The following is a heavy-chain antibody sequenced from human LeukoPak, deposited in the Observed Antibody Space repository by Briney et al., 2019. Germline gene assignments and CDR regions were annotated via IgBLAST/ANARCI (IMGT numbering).Heavy chain of an antibody. CDR3: AKGAAGGYYYYYMDV. V-gene: IGHV3-33*06. D-gene: IGHD2-15*01. CDR2: IWYDGSNK. CDR1: GFTFSSYG. J-gene: IGHJ6*03. Sequence: GGSLRLSCAASGFTFSSYGMHWVRQAPGKGLEWVAVIWYDGSNKYYADSVKGRFTISRDNSKNTLYLQMNSLRAEDTAVYYCAKGAAGGYYYYYMDVWGKGTTVIVSS.